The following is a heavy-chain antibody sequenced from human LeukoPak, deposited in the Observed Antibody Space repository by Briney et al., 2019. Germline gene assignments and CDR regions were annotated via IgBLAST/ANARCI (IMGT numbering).Heavy chain of an antibody. D-gene: IGHD4-17*01. J-gene: IGHJ4*02. CDR3: ASGPNDYGDYDVVVAGGYFDY. V-gene: IGHV3-11*03. CDR2: VSTDSAYT. Sequence: GGSPRLSCTASGFTFSDYYMTWIRQAPGKGLEWLSYVSTDSAYTNYAGSVKGRFTISRDNAKSSLYLQLNSLTAEDTAVYYCASGPNDYGDYDVVVAGGYFDYWGQGTLVTVSS. CDR1: GFTFSDYY.